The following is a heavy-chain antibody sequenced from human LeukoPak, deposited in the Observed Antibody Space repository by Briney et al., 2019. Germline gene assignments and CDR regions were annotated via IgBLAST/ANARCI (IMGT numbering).Heavy chain of an antibody. CDR3: ARHNFPPYFDY. J-gene: IGHJ4*02. CDR2: INSDGSST. CDR1: GFTFSSYW. D-gene: IGHD1-20*01. V-gene: IGHV3-74*01. Sequence: GGSLRLSCAASGFTFSSYWMHWVRHAPGKGLGWVSRINSDGSSTNYADSVKGRFTISRDNAKNTLYLQMNSLRAEDTAVYYCARHNFPPYFDYWGQGTLVTVPS.